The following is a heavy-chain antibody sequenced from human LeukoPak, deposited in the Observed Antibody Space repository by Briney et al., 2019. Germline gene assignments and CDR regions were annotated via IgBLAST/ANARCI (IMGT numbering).Heavy chain of an antibody. D-gene: IGHD2-2*01. CDR3: ARGSYQLLLPTAVDY. CDR2: ISSSSSYI. Sequence: GGSLRLSCAASGFTFSNAWMNWVRQAPGKGLEWVSSISSSSSYIYYADSVKGRFTISRDNAKNSLYLQMNSLRAEDTAVYYCARGSYQLLLPTAVDYWGQGTLVTVSS. J-gene: IGHJ4*02. V-gene: IGHV3-21*01. CDR1: GFTFSNAW.